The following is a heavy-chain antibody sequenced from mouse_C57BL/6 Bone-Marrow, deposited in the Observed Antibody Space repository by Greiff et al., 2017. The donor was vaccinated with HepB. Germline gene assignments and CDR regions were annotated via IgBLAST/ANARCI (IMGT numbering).Heavy chain of an antibody. J-gene: IGHJ2*01. Sequence: VQLKQSGAELVRPGASVKLSCTASGFNIKDDYMHWVKQRPEQGLEWIGWIDPENGDTEYASKFQGKATITADTSSNTAYLQLSSLTSEDTAVYYCTTVVAKVDYWGQGTTLTVSS. CDR1: GFNIKDDY. V-gene: IGHV14-4*01. CDR2: IDPENGDT. D-gene: IGHD1-1*01. CDR3: TTVVAKVDY.